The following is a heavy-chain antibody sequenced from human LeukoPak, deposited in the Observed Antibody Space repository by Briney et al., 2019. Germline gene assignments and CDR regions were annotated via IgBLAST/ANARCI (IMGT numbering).Heavy chain of an antibody. CDR2: INHSGST. CDR3: ARLHSVLRFLEWLLYWDY. D-gene: IGHD3-3*01. Sequence: SETLSLTCAVYGGSFSGYYWSWIRQPPGKGLEWIGEINHSGSTNYNPSLKSRVTISVDTSKNQFSLKLSSVTAADTAVYYCARLHSVLRFLEWLLYWDYWGQGTLVTVSS. CDR1: GGSFSGYY. V-gene: IGHV4-34*01. J-gene: IGHJ4*02.